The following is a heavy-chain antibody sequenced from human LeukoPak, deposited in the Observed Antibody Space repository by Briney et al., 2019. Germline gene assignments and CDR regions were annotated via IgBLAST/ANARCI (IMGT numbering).Heavy chain of an antibody. Sequence: GGSLRLSCAASGFTLRSYAMSWVRQAPGKGLEWVSAISGSGGSTYYADSVKGRFTISRDNSKNTLYLQMNSLRAEDTAVYYCTKDSVWFGELTDAFDIWGQGTMVTVSS. J-gene: IGHJ3*02. D-gene: IGHD3-10*01. CDR2: ISGSGGST. CDR1: GFTLRSYA. CDR3: TKDSVWFGELTDAFDI. V-gene: IGHV3-23*01.